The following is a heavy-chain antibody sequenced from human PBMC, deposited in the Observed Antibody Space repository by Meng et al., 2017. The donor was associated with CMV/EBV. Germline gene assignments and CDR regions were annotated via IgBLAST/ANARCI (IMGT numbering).Heavy chain of an antibody. D-gene: IGHD5-24*01. Sequence: SVKVSCKASGGTFSSYAISWVRQAPGQGLEWMGGIIPILGIANYAQKFQGRVTITADKSTSTAYMELSSLRSEDTAVYYCARGRDRPYYYYGMDVWGQGTTVTVSS. V-gene: IGHV1-69*10. CDR1: GGTFSSYA. CDR2: IIPILGIA. J-gene: IGHJ6*02. CDR3: ARGRDRPYYYYGMDV.